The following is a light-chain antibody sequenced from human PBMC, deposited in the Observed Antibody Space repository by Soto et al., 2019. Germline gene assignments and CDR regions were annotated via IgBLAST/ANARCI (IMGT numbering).Light chain of an antibody. CDR1: QGISTY. V-gene: IGKV1-39*01. CDR2: TAS. Sequence: DIQMTQSPSSLPASVGDRVTITCRASQGISTYLNWYQQTPGKAPKLLIYTASTLQSGVPSRFSGSGSGTDFTLTISSLQPEDFATFYCHQSYNTPLTFGGGTKVDIK. J-gene: IGKJ4*01. CDR3: HQSYNTPLT.